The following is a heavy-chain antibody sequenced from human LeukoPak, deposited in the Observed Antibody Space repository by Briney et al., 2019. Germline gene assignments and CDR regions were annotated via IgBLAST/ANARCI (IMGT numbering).Heavy chain of an antibody. Sequence: SETLSLTCAVYGGSFSGYYWSWIRQPPGKGLEWIGEINHSGSTNYNPSLKGRVTMSVDTSKNQFSLKLSSVTAADTAVYYCARGRVIWDFATTEKNAFDIWGQGTMVTVSS. CDR1: GGSFSGYY. CDR3: ARGRVIWDFATTEKNAFDI. D-gene: IGHD4-17*01. V-gene: IGHV4-34*01. J-gene: IGHJ3*02. CDR2: INHSGST.